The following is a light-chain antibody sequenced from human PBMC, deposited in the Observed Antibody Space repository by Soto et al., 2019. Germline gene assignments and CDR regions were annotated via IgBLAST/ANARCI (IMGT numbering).Light chain of an antibody. V-gene: IGKV4-1*01. CDR1: QSVLYSSNNKNY. CDR2: WAS. Sequence: MTQSSDSLGVIIAYICSTSCKSRQSVLYSSNNKNYLGWYQQRPGQPPKLLIYWASTRESGVPDRFSGSGSGTDFTLTISSLQAEDVAVYYCQQYYTTPLTFGGGDKGAIK. CDR3: QQYYTTPLT. J-gene: IGKJ4*01.